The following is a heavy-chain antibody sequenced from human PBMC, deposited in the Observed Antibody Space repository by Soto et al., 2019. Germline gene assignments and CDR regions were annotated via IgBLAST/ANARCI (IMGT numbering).Heavy chain of an antibody. CDR3: ARRTNGYFAY. Sequence: HPGGSLRLSCAASGFTFSSYSMNWVRQAPGKGLEWVSYISSSSTIYYTDSVRGRFTISRDNCKNTLYLEMNSLRAEDTAVYYCARRTNGYFAYWGQGALVTVSS. J-gene: IGHJ4*02. D-gene: IGHD2-8*01. CDR2: ISSSSTI. V-gene: IGHV3-48*01. CDR1: GFTFSSYS.